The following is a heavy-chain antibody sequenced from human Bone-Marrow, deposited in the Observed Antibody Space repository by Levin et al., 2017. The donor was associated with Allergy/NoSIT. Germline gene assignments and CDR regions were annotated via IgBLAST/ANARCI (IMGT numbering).Heavy chain of an antibody. J-gene: IGHJ6*03. CDR1: GYTFISFG. CDR3: ARFVVVPATYYYLDV. Sequence: ASVKVSCKASGYTFISFGVAWVRQAPGQGLEWMGWISAHNGNTNYARKFQGRVTMTTDKPTNTAYMELRSLRSDDTAVYYCARFVVVPATYYYLDVWGKGTTVTVSS. V-gene: IGHV1-18*01. D-gene: IGHD2-2*01. CDR2: ISAHNGNT.